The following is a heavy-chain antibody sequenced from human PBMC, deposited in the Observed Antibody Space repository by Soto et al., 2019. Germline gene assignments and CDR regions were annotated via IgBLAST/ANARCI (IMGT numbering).Heavy chain of an antibody. D-gene: IGHD3-9*01. V-gene: IGHV3-33*05. CDR3: VRVFDTYYFGL. CDR2: ISYDGSNK. CDR1: RVTVRSSG. Sequence: RICCASCRVTVRSSGMHLIRQAPGKGLEWVAVISYDGSNKYYADPVKGRFTISRDNSKETLYLQMNSLRAEDTAVYYCVRVFDTYYFGLWGQGIMVTVSS. J-gene: IGHJ4*02.